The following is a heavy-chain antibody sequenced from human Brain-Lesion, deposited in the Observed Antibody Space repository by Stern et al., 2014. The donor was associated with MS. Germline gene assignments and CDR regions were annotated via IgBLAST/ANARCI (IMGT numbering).Heavy chain of an antibody. CDR2: IYYPGST. V-gene: IGHV4-39*01. CDR3: AKLWLGELPESPFDY. D-gene: IGHD3-10*01. J-gene: IGHJ4*02. Sequence: QVQLQESGPGLVKPSETLSLTCTVSGGSISSSSYYWGWIRQPPGKGLEWIGSIYYPGSTYYNPSLKSRVTLSMVTSKNQFSLRLSSVTAADTAVYFCAKLWLGELPESPFDYWGQGTLVTVSS. CDR1: GGSISSSSYY.